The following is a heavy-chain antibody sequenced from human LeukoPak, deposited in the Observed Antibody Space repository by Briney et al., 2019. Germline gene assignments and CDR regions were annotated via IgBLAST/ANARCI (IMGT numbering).Heavy chain of an antibody. CDR3: ARDHDFGPDY. CDR1: GYTFTDHY. D-gene: IGHD4/OR15-4a*01. CDR2: IKPDSGAT. V-gene: IGHV1-2*02. J-gene: IGHJ4*03. Sequence: GASLKVSCKASGYTFTDHYMHWLRRAPGQGLEWMGWIKPDSGATNYAQKFQGRFTMSRDMSISTVYMELSSLTSDDTAMYDCARDHDFGPDYWGQGTLVTVSA.